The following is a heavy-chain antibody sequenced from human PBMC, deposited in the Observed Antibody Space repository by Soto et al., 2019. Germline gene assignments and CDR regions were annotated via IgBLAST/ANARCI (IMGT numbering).Heavy chain of an antibody. CDR2: IFPMLGTT. CDR1: GGTFSSFA. D-gene: IGHD6-6*01. J-gene: IGHJ4*02. Sequence: QVQLVQSGADVRKPGSSVKVSCKASGGTFSSFAISWVRQAPGQGLEWMGRIFPMLGTTKYGQKFQGRLTMTADKSSNIAYMELNSLRSEDTALYYCAREGYTTSSIHRFLDSWGQGTLVTVSS. V-gene: IGHV1-69*09. CDR3: AREGYTTSSIHRFLDS.